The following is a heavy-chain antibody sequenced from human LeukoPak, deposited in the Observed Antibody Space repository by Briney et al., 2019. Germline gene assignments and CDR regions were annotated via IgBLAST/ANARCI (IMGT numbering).Heavy chain of an antibody. V-gene: IGHV4-4*02. J-gene: IGHJ4*02. CDR3: AKYRPPRL. Sequence: PSETLSLTCAVSGGSLTSSNWWTRVRPAPGKGLGWVGEVYYSGITNYNQSLKSRLTLSADLSKSQTSLSLSTVTAADTAVYYCAKYRPPRLWGPGTPVIVSS. CDR1: GGSLTSSNW. CDR2: VYYSGIT. D-gene: IGHD2-2*01.